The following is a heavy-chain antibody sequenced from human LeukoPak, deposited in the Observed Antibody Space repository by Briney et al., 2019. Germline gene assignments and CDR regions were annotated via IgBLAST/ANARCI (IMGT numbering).Heavy chain of an antibody. CDR3: AFHILTAYYTTALDY. Sequence: VGCLRLSCAASGFAFSSYAISCVREAPGEGVEWVSGISVSGGGPYYADSVKGRFTISRDNSKNTLYLQMNSLRAEDTAVYYCAFHILTAYYTTALDYWGQGTLVTVSS. J-gene: IGHJ4*02. CDR1: GFAFSSYA. D-gene: IGHD3-9*01. CDR2: ISVSGGGP. V-gene: IGHV3-23*01.